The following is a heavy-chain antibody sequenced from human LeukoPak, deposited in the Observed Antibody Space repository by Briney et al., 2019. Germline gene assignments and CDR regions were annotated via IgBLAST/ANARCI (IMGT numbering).Heavy chain of an antibody. CDR1: RYTFTSYY. J-gene: IGHJ6*02. CDR2: INPSGGYT. CDR3: ARGAGSSGWYYYYGMDV. V-gene: IGHV1-46*01. Sequence: GASVKVSCKASRYTFTSYYIHWVRQAPGQGLEWMGKINPSGGYTSNAQKFQGRVTMTRDTPTSTVYMEVSSLTSEDTGVYYCARGAGSSGWYYYYGMDVWGQGTTVTVSS. D-gene: IGHD6-19*01.